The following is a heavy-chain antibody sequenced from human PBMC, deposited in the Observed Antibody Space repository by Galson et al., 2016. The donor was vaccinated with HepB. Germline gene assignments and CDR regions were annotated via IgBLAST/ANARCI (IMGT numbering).Heavy chain of an antibody. CDR1: GGSISSGGYF. V-gene: IGHV4-30-2*01. Sequence: TLSLTCDVSGGSISSGGYFWNWIRQPPGKGLEWIGYIYHSGGTYYNPSLKSRVTISLDRSKNQFSLDLTSLTAADTAVYYSASDYYDIRGAYAMDVWGQGTTVIVSS. J-gene: IGHJ6*02. CDR3: ASDYYDIRGAYAMDV. D-gene: IGHD3-22*01. CDR2: IYHSGGT.